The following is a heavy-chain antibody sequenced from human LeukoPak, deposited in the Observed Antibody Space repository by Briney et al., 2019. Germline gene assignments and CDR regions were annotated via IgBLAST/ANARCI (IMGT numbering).Heavy chain of an antibody. Sequence: PSETLSLTCSVSGGSISSFYWSWIRRPPGRGLEWIGDIYYSGSTNYHPSLVSRVTMSIDASKNQLSLKLRSVTAADTAVYYCARHPARGVADTGFDIWGQGTMVSVSS. J-gene: IGHJ3*02. CDR3: ARHPARGVADTGFDI. CDR1: GGSISSFY. V-gene: IGHV4-59*08. CDR2: IYYSGST. D-gene: IGHD6-19*01.